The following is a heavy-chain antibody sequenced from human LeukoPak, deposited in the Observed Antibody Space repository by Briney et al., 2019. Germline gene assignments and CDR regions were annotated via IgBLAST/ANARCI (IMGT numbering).Heavy chain of an antibody. Sequence: PSETLSLTCTVSGGSISSYYWSWIRQPPGKGLEWIGYIYYSGSTNYNPSLKSRVTISVDTSKNQFSLKLSSVTAADTAVYYCARVPITMVRGAYYYYGMDVWGQGTTVTVSS. V-gene: IGHV4-59*01. D-gene: IGHD3-10*01. CDR3: ARVPITMVRGAYYYYGMDV. CDR1: GGSISSYY. CDR2: IYYSGST. J-gene: IGHJ6*02.